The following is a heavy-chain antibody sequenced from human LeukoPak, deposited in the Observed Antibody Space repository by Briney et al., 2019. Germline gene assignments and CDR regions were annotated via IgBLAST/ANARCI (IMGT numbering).Heavy chain of an antibody. J-gene: IGHJ4*02. CDR1: GYTFTSYY. CDR2: INPSGGST. V-gene: IGHV1-46*01. Sequence: ASVKVSRKASGYTFTSYYMHWVRQAPGQGLEWMGIINPSGGSTSYAQKFQGRVTMTRDTSTSTVYMELSSLRSEDTAVYYCARANHIAAAGTYEPYYFDYWGQGTLVTVSS. D-gene: IGHD6-13*01. CDR3: ARANHIAAAGTYEPYYFDY.